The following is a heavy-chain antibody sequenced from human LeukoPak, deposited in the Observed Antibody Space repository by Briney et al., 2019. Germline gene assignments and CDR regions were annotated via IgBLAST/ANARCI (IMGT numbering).Heavy chain of an antibody. D-gene: IGHD3-10*01. Sequence: SETLSLTCTVSGGSICISSNYWGWIRQPPGKGLEWIGSIYYSGSTYYNPSLKSRVTISVDTSKNQFSLKLSSVTAADTAVYYCAVYSRGVIEGSYFDYWGQGTLVTVSS. V-gene: IGHV4-39*01. J-gene: IGHJ4*02. CDR2: IYYSGST. CDR3: AVYSRGVIEGSYFDY. CDR1: GGSICISSNY.